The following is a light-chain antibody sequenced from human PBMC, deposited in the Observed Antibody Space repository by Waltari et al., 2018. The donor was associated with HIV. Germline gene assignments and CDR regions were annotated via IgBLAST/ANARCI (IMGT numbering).Light chain of an antibody. J-gene: IGLJ3*02. V-gene: IGLV2-14*03. CDR3: SSYTSSGTVA. Sequence: QSALTQPASVSGSPGQSITMSCTGSSSDVGGYNYVSWYQQHPGKAPKVLIYDVSDRPSGVSDRFSGSKSGNTASLTISGLQAEDEADYYCSSYTSSGTVAFGGGTTLT. CDR2: DVS. CDR1: SSDVGGYNY.